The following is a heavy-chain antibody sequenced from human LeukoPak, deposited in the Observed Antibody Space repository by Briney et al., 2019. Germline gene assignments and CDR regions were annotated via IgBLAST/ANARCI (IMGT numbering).Heavy chain of an antibody. Sequence: GGSLRLSCAASGFTFRTYPMNWIRQAPGKGLEWVSYISVSSDIIYYADSVKGRFTISRDNAKNSLYLQMNSLRDEDTAVYYCARDAMGASDYWGQGTLVTVSS. CDR2: ISVSSDII. J-gene: IGHJ4*02. CDR1: GFTFRTYP. CDR3: ARDAMGASDY. V-gene: IGHV3-48*02. D-gene: IGHD1-26*01.